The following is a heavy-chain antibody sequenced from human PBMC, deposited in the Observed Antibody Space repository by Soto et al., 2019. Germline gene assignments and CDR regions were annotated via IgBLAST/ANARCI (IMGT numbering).Heavy chain of an antibody. J-gene: IGHJ6*02. Sequence: GGSLRLSCAASGFTFSSYGMNWVRQAPGKGLEWVSSISSSGNYIYYADSVKGRFTISRDNAKNSLYLQMNSLRAEDTAVYYCAAGTGGTYYDFWSGQPDYYYGMDVWGQGTTVTVSS. CDR2: ISSSGNYI. CDR3: AAGTGGTYYDFWSGQPDYYYGMDV. CDR1: GFTFSSYG. V-gene: IGHV3-21*01. D-gene: IGHD3-3*01.